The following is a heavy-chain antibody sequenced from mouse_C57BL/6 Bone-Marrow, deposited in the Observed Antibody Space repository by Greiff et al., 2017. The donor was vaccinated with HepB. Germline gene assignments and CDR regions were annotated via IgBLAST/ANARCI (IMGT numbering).Heavy chain of an antibody. CDR3: ARDSSGVAWFAY. V-gene: IGHV1-55*01. D-gene: IGHD3-2*02. J-gene: IGHJ3*01. Sequence: QVQLQQPGAELVKPGASVKMSCKASGYTFTSYWITWVKQRPGQGLEWIGDIYPGSGSTNYNEKFKSKATLTVDTSSSTAYMQLSSLTSEDSAVYYCARDSSGVAWFAYWGQGTLVTVSA. CDR2: IYPGSGST. CDR1: GYTFTSYW.